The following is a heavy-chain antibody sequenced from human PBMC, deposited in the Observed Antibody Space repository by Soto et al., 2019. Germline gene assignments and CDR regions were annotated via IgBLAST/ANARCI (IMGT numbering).Heavy chain of an antibody. Sequence: SETRSLTCSFSVGSISSTAYSWGCILQPPGKGLEWIGNIYYSGSIHYNPSLKSRVTISVDTSKNQFSLKLSSVTAADTAVYYCARVARYSGYDPFPLWGQGTLVTVSS. CDR1: VGSISSTAYS. CDR3: ARVARYSGYDPFPL. CDR2: IYYSGSI. J-gene: IGHJ4*02. V-gene: IGHV4-39*07. D-gene: IGHD5-12*01.